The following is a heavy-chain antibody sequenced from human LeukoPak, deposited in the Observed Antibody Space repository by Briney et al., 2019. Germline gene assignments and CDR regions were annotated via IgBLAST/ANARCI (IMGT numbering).Heavy chain of an antibody. CDR1: GFTFSGTY. CDR2: IYSGGTT. Sequence: PGGSLRLSCAASGFTFSGTYMNWVRQAPGKGLEWVSIIYSGGTTYYTDSVKGRFTISRDNSKNTLYLQMNSLRVEDTAVYYCARQVPQDLGSSDWGQGTLVTVSS. CDR3: ARQVPQDLGSSD. J-gene: IGHJ4*02. V-gene: IGHV3-53*01. D-gene: IGHD7-27*01.